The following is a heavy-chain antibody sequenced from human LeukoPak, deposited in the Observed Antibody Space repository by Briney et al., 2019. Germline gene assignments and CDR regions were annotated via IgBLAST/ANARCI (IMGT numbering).Heavy chain of an antibody. V-gene: IGHV1-46*01. D-gene: IGHD6-13*01. J-gene: IGHJ5*02. CDR3: ARVGMASNT. Sequence: ASVKDSCMTPGDTPTIVNMHWVRQAPGQGLEWMGIINPSAGSTTYAQKFQGRVTMTRDTSTSTVYMELSSLRSEDTTVYWYARVGMASNTWGQGALVTVSS. CDR1: GDTPTIVN. CDR2: INPSAGST.